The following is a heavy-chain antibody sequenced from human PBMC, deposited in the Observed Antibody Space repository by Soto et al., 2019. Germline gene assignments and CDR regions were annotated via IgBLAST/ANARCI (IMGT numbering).Heavy chain of an antibody. CDR1: GFSFSAYG. D-gene: IGHD6-6*01. CDR2: IWDDGNNR. CDR3: ARDRELGRSSPYFDF. V-gene: IGHV3-33*01. Sequence: QVQLVESGGGVVQPGRSLRLSCAASGFSFSAYGIHWVRQAPGKGLEWVAVIWDDGNNRRYGDSVRGRFTVSSDNSKNIVYLQMDSLRVEHTAMYYCARDRELGRSSPYFDFWGQGTLVTVSS. J-gene: IGHJ4*02.